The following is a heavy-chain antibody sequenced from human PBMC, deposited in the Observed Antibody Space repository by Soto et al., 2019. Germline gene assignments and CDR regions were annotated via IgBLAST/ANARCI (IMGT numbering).Heavy chain of an antibody. CDR2: ITHSGST. CDR3: ARVTTVSYYFYYGMDV. Sequence: SETLSLTCAVSGGSFSAFYWRWIRQPPGRGLEWIGEITHSGSTTYNPSLKSRVTLSVDTSKKHFSLKLSSVTATDTAVYYCARVTTVSYYFYYGMDVWGQGSTVTVSS. V-gene: IGHV4-34*01. CDR1: GGSFSAFY. D-gene: IGHD4-4*01. J-gene: IGHJ6*02.